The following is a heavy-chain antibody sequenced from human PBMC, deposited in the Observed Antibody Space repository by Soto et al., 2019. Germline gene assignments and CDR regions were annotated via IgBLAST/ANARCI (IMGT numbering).Heavy chain of an antibody. Sequence: WSLRLSCAASVFTFSSYWMSWVRQAPGKGLEWVANIKQDGSEKYYVDSVKGRFTISRDNAKNSLYLQMNSLRAEDTAVYYCARKPLPAAPFDYWGQGTLVTVSS. CDR1: VFTFSSYW. J-gene: IGHJ4*02. V-gene: IGHV3-7*03. CDR3: ARKPLPAAPFDY. CDR2: IKQDGSEK. D-gene: IGHD2-2*01.